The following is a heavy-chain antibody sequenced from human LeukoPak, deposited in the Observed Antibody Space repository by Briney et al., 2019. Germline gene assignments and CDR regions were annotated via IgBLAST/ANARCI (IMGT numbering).Heavy chain of an antibody. CDR3: ARGLVPGYFDY. CDR1: GFTFSSYA. V-gene: IGHV3-64*01. Sequence: PGGSLRLPCAASGFTFSSYAMHWVRQAPGKGLEYVSAISSNGGSTYYANSVKGRFTISRDNSKNTLYLQMGSLRAEDMAVYYCARGLVPGYFDYWGQGTLVTVSS. D-gene: IGHD6-19*01. CDR2: ISSNGGST. J-gene: IGHJ4*02.